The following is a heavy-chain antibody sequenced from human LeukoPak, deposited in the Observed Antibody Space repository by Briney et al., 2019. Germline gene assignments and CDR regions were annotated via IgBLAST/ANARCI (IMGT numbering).Heavy chain of an antibody. J-gene: IGHJ4*02. CDR3: ARAVSGYSSYHY. D-gene: IGHD6-13*01. CDR1: GGSFSGYY. V-gene: IGHV4-34*01. CDR2: INHSGST. Sequence: SETLSLTCAVYGGSFSGYYWSWIRQPPGKGLEWIGEINHSGSTNYNPSLKSRVTISVDTSKNQFSLKLSSVNAADTAVYYCARAVSGYSSYHYWGQGTLVTVSS.